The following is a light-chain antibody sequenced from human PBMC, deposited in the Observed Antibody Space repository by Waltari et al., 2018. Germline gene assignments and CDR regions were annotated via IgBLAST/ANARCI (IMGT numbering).Light chain of an antibody. Sequence: QPVLTQPPSSSASPGESARLTCTLPSDIDVGDFNVYWSQHKPGSPPRYLLYTYSDSDQGHGSGVPSRFSGSKDASANTGILLISGLQSEDEADYYCMIWPKNAPFVFGSGTRVTVL. CDR1: SDIDVGDFN. CDR2: TYSDSDQ. J-gene: IGLJ1*01. V-gene: IGLV5-37*01. CDR3: MIWPKNAPFV.